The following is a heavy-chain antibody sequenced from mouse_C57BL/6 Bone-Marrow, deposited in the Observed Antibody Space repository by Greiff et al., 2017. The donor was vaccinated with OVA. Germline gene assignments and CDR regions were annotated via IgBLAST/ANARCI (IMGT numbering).Heavy chain of an antibody. CDR3: TRGGYYVGLDY. CDR2: IDPETGGT. V-gene: IGHV1-15*01. Sequence: VKLMESGAELVRPGASVTLSCKASGYTFTDYEMHWVKQTPVHGLEWIGAIDPETGGTAYNQKFKGKAILTADKSSSTAYMELRSLTSEDSAVYYCTRGGYYVGLDYWGQGTTLTVSS. CDR1: GYTFTDYE. J-gene: IGHJ2*01. D-gene: IGHD1-1*01.